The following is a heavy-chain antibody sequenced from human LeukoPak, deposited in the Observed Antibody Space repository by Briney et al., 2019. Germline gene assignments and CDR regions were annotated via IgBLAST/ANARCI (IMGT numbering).Heavy chain of an antibody. CDR2: INHSGST. CDR1: GGSLSNYF. Sequence: SETLSLTCAVYGGSLSNYFWSWIRQPPGKGLEWIGEINHSGSTNYNPSLKTRLTTSVDTSKNQFSLKLSSVTTADTAVYYCARGVVGNWYFFDYWGQGTLVTVSS. V-gene: IGHV4-34*01. J-gene: IGHJ4*02. D-gene: IGHD6-13*01. CDR3: ARGVVGNWYFFDY.